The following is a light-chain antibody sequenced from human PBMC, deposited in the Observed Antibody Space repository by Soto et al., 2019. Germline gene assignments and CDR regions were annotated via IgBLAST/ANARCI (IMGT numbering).Light chain of an antibody. CDR2: DND. Sequence: QSVLTQPPSVSAAPGQKVTISCSGSNPNIGKNYVSWYQQVPGTAPKLLIYDNDKRRSGIPDRFSGSKSDTSATLGITGLQTGDEADYYCGTWDSSLSVAVFGGGTQRPSS. CDR1: NPNIGKNY. CDR3: GTWDSSLSVAV. V-gene: IGLV1-51*01. J-gene: IGLJ7*01.